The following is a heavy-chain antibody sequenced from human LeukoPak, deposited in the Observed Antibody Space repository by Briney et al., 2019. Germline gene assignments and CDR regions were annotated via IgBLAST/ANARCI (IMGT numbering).Heavy chain of an antibody. J-gene: IGHJ3*02. CDR1: GGSTRSYH. CDR3: ARLGPGYSSAWSNDAFAI. CDR2: IHYSGST. V-gene: IGHV4-59*08. Sequence: SETLSLTCTVSGGSTRSYHWIWIRQPPGKGLEWIGYIHYSGSTNYNPSLKSRVTTSVDTSKKQFSLKLRSVTAADTAVYYCARLGPGYSSAWSNDAFAIWGQGTVVTVSS. D-gene: IGHD6-13*01.